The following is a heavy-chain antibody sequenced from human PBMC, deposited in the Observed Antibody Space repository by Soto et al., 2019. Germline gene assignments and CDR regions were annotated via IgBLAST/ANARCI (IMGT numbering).Heavy chain of an antibody. CDR2: IKSRSDGETK. J-gene: IGHJ4*02. D-gene: IGHD2-2*01. CDR3: ATEAYCSSTRCPRALAN. Sequence: PGGSLRLSCAASGFIFSNSWMSWVRQAPGKGLEWVGRIKSRSDGETKDYAAPVRGRFTISRDDSENMVYLEMNSLKIEDTAVYYCATEAYCSSTRCPRALANWGQGTLVTVSS. V-gene: IGHV3-15*01. CDR1: GFIFSNSW.